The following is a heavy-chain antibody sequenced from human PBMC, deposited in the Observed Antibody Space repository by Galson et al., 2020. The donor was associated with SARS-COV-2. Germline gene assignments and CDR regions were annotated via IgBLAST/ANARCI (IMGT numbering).Heavy chain of an antibody. CDR2: ISGGGDYI. V-gene: IGHV3-21*06. D-gene: IGHD1-26*01. CDR1: GFSFSSHS. J-gene: IGHJ4*02. CDR3: ATDLLVPGGRIPFES. Sequence: GGSLRLSCTGSGFSFSSHSLNWIRRAPGMGLEWVASISGGGDYIFYADSLEGRFVISRDNTKNSVFLQMNRLRAGDTAVYFCATDLLVPGGRIPFESWGQGTLVTVSS.